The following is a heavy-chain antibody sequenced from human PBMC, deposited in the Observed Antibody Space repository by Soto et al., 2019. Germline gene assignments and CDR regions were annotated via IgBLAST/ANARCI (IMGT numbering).Heavy chain of an antibody. V-gene: IGHV4-30-4*01. Sequence: SETLSLTCTVSGGSISSGDYYWSWIRQPPGKGLEWIGYIYYSGSTYYNPSLKSRVTISVDTSKNQFSLKLSSVTAADTAVYYCARTEWHNYYYGMDVWGQGTTVTVSS. CDR2: IYYSGST. D-gene: IGHD2-8*01. CDR3: ARTEWHNYYYGMDV. CDR1: GGSISSGDYY. J-gene: IGHJ6*02.